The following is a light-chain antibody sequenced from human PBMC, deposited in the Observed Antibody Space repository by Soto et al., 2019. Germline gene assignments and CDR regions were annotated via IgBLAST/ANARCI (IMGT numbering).Light chain of an antibody. V-gene: IGKV3-11*01. CDR1: QSVSSY. J-gene: IGKJ1*01. CDR2: DAS. CDR3: QQCNTWPPET. Sequence: EIALTQAPATLSSSPGEKATLSCRASQSVSSYLAWYQQKPGQAPRLLIYDASNRATGIPARFSGSGSGTEFTLTISSLQSEDFAVYYCQQCNTWPPETFGQGTKVDI.